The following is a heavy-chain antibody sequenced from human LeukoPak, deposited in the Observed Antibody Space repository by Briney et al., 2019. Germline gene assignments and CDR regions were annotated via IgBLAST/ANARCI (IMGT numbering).Heavy chain of an antibody. J-gene: IGHJ4*02. CDR1: GFTFSSYS. V-gene: IGHV3-21*01. D-gene: IGHD3-3*01. CDR2: ISSSSSYI. CDR3: ARDPPGGHDFWSGYHWNY. Sequence: PGGSLRLSCAASGFTFSSYSMNWVRQAPGKGLEWVSSISSSSSYIYYADSVKGRFTISRDNAKNSLYLQMNSLRAEDTAVYYCARDPPGGHDFWSGYHWNYWGQGTLVTVSS.